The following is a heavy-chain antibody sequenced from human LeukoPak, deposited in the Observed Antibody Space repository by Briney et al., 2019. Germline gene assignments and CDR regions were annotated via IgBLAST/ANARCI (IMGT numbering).Heavy chain of an antibody. V-gene: IGHV1-18*01. D-gene: IGHD2-2*01. CDR3: ARVGGSLLVVGRYRYYMDV. J-gene: IGHJ6*03. Sequence: ASVKVSCKASVYTFTIHGITWVRQAPGQGLEWLGWISAYNGQTNYAQKFQDRVTMTTDTSTRTAYMDLRSLRSDDTAVYYCARVGGSLLVVGRYRYYMDVWGKGTTVTVSS. CDR2: ISAYNGQT. CDR1: VYTFTIHG.